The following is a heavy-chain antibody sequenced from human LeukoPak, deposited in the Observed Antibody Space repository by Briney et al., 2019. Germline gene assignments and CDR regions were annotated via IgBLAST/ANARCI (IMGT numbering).Heavy chain of an antibody. J-gene: IGHJ2*01. CDR3: AKDIAAAGTGWYFDL. Sequence: EPGGSLRLSCAASGLTFDDYAMHWVRQAPGKGLEWVSGISWNSGSIGYADSVKGRFTISRDNAKNSLYLQMNSLRAEDTALYYCAKDIAAAGTGWYFDLWGRGTLDTVSS. CDR1: GLTFDDYA. D-gene: IGHD6-13*01. CDR2: ISWNSGSI. V-gene: IGHV3-9*01.